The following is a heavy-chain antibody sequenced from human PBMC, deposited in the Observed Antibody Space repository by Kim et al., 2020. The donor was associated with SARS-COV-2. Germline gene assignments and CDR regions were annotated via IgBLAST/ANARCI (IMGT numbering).Heavy chain of an antibody. D-gene: IGHD6-6*01. Sequence: SETLSLTCGVYGGSFSGYYWSWIRQAPGKGLEWIGQINHGGTTNYHASLESRVTILVDTSKNQFSLKLSSVTAADTAVYYCARRPDGFDIWGQGIMVTVSS. J-gene: IGHJ3*02. V-gene: IGHV4-34*01. CDR2: INHGGTT. CDR1: GGSFSGYY. CDR3: ARRPDGFDI.